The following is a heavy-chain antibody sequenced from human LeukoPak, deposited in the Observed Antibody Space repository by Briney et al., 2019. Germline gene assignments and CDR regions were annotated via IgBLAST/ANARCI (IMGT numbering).Heavy chain of an antibody. CDR3: AREVVPIYCSSTSCSAFDI. Sequence: PSETLSLTCTVSGGSISSGGYYWSWIRQPPGKGLEWIGYIYHSGSTYYNPSLKSRVTISVDRSKNRFSLKLSSVTAADTAVYYCAREVVPIYCSSTSCSAFDIWGQGTMVTVSS. V-gene: IGHV4-30-2*01. J-gene: IGHJ3*02. D-gene: IGHD2-2*01. CDR1: GGSISSGGYY. CDR2: IYHSGST.